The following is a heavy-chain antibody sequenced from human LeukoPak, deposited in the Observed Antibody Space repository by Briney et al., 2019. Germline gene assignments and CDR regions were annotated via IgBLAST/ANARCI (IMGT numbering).Heavy chain of an antibody. CDR2: ISGSGGST. J-gene: IGHJ4*02. V-gene: IGHV3-23*01. CDR3: AKGLGCSGYQTPFDH. CDR1: GFTFSTYA. D-gene: IGHD3-22*01. Sequence: PGGSLRLSCAASGFTFSTYAMSWVRQAPGKGLEWVSAISGSGGSTFHADSVKGRLTISRDNAKNKLYLQMNSLRAEDTAVYYCAKGLGCSGYQTPFDHWGQGTLVTVSS.